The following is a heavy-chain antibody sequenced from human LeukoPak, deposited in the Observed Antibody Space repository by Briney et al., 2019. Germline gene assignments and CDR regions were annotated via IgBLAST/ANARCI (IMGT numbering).Heavy chain of an antibody. D-gene: IGHD6-13*01. V-gene: IGHV1-2*02. Sequence: GASVKVSCKASGYTFTGYYIHWVRQAPGQGLEWMGWINPNSGGTNYAQKFQGRVTMTRDTSISTAYMEMSRLRSDDTAVYYCARDIEAAAAGTYFDYWAQGTLVTVSS. CDR1: GYTFTGYY. J-gene: IGHJ4*02. CDR3: ARDIEAAAAGTYFDY. CDR2: INPNSGGT.